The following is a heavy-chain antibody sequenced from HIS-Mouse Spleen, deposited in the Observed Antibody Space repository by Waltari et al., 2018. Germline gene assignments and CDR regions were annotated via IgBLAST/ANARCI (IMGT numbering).Heavy chain of an antibody. CDR3: AREIPYSSSWYDWYFDL. J-gene: IGHJ2*01. CDR2: IYYSGST. Sequence: QLQLQESGPGLVKPSETLSLTCTVSGGSIRSRSYYWGWSRQPPGKGLEWIGSIYYSGSTYYNPSLKSRVTISVDTSKNQFSLKLSSVTAADTAVYYCAREIPYSSSWYDWYFDLWGRGTLVTVSS. D-gene: IGHD6-13*01. CDR1: GGSIRSRSYY. V-gene: IGHV4-39*07.